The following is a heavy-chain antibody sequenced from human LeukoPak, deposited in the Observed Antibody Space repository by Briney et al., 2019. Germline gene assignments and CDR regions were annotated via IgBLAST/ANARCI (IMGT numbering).Heavy chain of an antibody. CDR2: ISSSSSYI. CDR1: GFTFSSYG. CDR3: ARALYYYYYMDV. Sequence: GGSLRLSCAASGFTFSSYGMHWVRQAPGKGLEWVSSISSSSSYIYYADSVKGRFTISRDNAKNSLYLQMNSLRAEDTAVYYCARALYYYYYMDVWGKGTTVTVSS. V-gene: IGHV3-21*01. J-gene: IGHJ6*03.